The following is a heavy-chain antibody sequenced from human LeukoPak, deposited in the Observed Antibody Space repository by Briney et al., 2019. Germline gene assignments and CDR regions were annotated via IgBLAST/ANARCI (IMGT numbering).Heavy chain of an antibody. CDR2: NNHSGST. J-gene: IGHJ3*02. CDR1: GGAFSGYY. D-gene: IGHD3-10*01. Sequence: KPSETPSLTFAVYGGAFSGYYWSWIPPPPGKGLEGIGGNNHSGSTNYNPSLKSRVTISVDTSKNQFSLKLSSVTAADTAVYYCARGFGGNRPMVRGADAFDIWGQGTMVTVSS. V-gene: IGHV4-34*01. CDR3: ARGFGGNRPMVRGADAFDI.